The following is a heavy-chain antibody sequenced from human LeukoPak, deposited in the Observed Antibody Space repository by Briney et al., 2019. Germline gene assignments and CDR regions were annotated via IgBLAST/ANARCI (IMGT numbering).Heavy chain of an antibody. CDR1: GGSISSYY. CDR3: ARGGAAAGRGVRGIDY. J-gene: IGHJ4*02. CDR2: IYYSGST. V-gene: IGHV4-59*01. Sequence: PSETLSLTCTVSGGSISSYYWSWIRQPPGKGLEWIGYIYYSGSTNYNPSLKSRVTISVDTSKNQFSLKLSSVTAADTALYYCARGGAAAGRGVRGIDYWGQGTLVTVSS. D-gene: IGHD6-13*01.